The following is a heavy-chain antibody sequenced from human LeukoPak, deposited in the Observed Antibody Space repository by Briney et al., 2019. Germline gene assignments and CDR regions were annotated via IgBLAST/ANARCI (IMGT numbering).Heavy chain of an antibody. CDR1: GTTISSYY. CDR2: IHYSGNT. D-gene: IGHD6-13*01. V-gene: IGHV4-59*08. J-gene: IGHJ4*02. Sequence: SETLSLTCTVSGTTISSYYWSWIRQPPGKGLEWIGYIHYSGNTNYNPSLKSRVTISIDTSNNQFSLKLSSVTAADTAVYYCASIAAAGNEWGQGTLVTVSS. CDR3: ASIAAAGNE.